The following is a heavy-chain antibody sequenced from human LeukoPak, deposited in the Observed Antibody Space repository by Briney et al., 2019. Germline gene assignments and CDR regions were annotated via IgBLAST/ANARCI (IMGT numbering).Heavy chain of an antibody. CDR2: IYYSGST. D-gene: IGHD6-6*01. J-gene: IGHJ3*02. CDR1: GGSISSYY. Sequence: SETLSLTCTVSGGSISSYYWSWIRQPPEKGLEWIGYIYYSGSTNYNPSLKSRVTISVDTSKNQFSLKLSSVTAADTAVYYCARDDSSSAFDIWGQGTMVTVTS. CDR3: ARDDSSSAFDI. V-gene: IGHV4-59*01.